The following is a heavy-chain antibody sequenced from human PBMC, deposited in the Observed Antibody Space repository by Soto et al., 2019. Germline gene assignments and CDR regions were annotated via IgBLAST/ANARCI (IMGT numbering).Heavy chain of an antibody. J-gene: IGHJ6*02. D-gene: IGHD2-15*01. V-gene: IGHV3-23*01. CDR1: GFTFSSYA. CDR2: IRGNGDTT. Sequence: EVQLLESGGGLVQPGGSLRLSCAASGFTFSSYAMTWVRQTPVKGLEWVSVIRGNGDTTYYADSVKGRFTISRDNSKNTLYLQMNSLRAEDTAVYFCAKQQGPGTPYYYAMDVWGQGTTVTASS. CDR3: AKQQGPGTPYYYAMDV.